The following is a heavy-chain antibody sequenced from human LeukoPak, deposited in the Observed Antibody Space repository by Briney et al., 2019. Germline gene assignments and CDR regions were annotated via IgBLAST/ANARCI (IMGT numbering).Heavy chain of an antibody. J-gene: IGHJ4*02. CDR3: ASDYYDSSGYYRPFDY. CDR1: GGTFNTYA. D-gene: IGHD3-22*01. Sequence: GASVKVSCKASGGTFNTYAISWVRQAPGQGLEWMGRIIPILGMTNYAQKFQGRVTITADRSTTTAYMELSSVTAADTAVFYCASDYYDSSGYYRPFDYWGQGTLVTVFS. CDR2: IIPILGMT. V-gene: IGHV1-69*10.